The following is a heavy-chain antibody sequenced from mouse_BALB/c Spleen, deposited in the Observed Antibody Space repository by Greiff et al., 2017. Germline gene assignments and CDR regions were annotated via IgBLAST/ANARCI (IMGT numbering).Heavy chain of an antibody. CDR2: ISSGGST. J-gene: IGHJ3*01. CDR1: GFTFSSYA. CDR3: ARAAYDGYYLAY. V-gene: IGHV5-6-5*01. D-gene: IGHD2-3*01. Sequence: EVQLMESGGGLVKPGGSLKLSCAASGFTFSSYAMSWVRQTPEKRLEWVASISSGGSTYYPDSVKGRFTISRDNARNILYLQMSSLRSEDTAMYYCARAAYDGYYLAYWGQGTLVTVSA.